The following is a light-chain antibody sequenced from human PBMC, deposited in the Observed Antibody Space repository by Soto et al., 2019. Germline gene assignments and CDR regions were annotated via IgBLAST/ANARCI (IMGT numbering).Light chain of an antibody. Sequence: QSVLTQPASVNGSPGQSITISCTGSSSDVGAFDYVCWHQQHPGKAPKLLIFDVSSRPSGVSSRFSASKSGNTASLTISGLQAEDEADYYCSSYTTSITHVFGTGTKVTVL. V-gene: IGLV2-14*03. CDR1: SSDVGAFDY. CDR2: DVS. J-gene: IGLJ1*01. CDR3: SSYTTSITHV.